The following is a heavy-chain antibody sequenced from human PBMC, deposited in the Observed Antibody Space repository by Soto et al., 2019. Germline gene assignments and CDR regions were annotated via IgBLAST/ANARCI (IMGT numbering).Heavy chain of an antibody. CDR2: IIPIIDTA. J-gene: IGHJ4*02. V-gene: IGHV1-69*13. CDR3: ARCGDGNITYNFDH. D-gene: IGHD3-16*01. Sequence: GASVKVSCKASGYTFSTDAMSWVRQAPGQGLEWIGGIIPIIDTAKYAQKLQGRVTITADESTSTAYMELSSLRSEDTAVYYCARCGDGNITYNFDHRGQGTLVTVSS. CDR1: GYTFSTDA.